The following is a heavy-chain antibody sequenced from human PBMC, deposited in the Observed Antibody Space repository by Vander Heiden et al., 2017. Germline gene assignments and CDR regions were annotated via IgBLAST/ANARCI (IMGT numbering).Heavy chain of an antibody. CDR3: ARVRFCGGDCYYFDY. CDR1: GGTFSSYA. Sequence: QVQLVQSGSEVKKPGSSVMVSCKASGGTFSSYAISWVRQAPGQGLEWMGGIIPIFGTANYAQKFQGRVTITADESTSTAYMELSSLRSEDTAVYYCARVRFCGGDCYYFDYWGQGTLVTVSS. V-gene: IGHV1-69*01. J-gene: IGHJ4*02. D-gene: IGHD2-21*02. CDR2: IIPIFGTA.